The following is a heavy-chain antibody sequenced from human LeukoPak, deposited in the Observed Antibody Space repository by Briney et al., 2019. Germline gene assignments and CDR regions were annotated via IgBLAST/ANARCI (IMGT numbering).Heavy chain of an antibody. CDR1: GFIFSSYA. D-gene: IGHD3-22*01. CDR3: ARGSGYLETFDY. CDR2: ISYDGSNK. J-gene: IGHJ4*02. V-gene: IGHV3-30*04. Sequence: PGRSLRLSCAASGFIFSSYAMHWVRQAPGKGLEWVAVISYDGSNKYYADSVKGRFTISRDNSGNTLYLQMNSLRAEDTAVYYCARGSGYLETFDYWGQGTLVTVSS.